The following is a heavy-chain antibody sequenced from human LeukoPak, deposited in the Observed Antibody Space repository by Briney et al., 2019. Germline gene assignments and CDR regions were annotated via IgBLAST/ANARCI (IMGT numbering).Heavy chain of an antibody. V-gene: IGHV3-30-3*01. CDR1: GFTFSSYA. CDR3: ARDLNCRSTSCLNWFDP. CDR2: ISYDGSNQ. D-gene: IGHD2-2*01. J-gene: IGHJ5*02. Sequence: AGGHLRLSCAASGFTFSSYAMHWVRQAPGKGLEWVAVISYDGSNQYCADSVKGRFTISRDSSKNTLWLQMNSLRAEDTAVYYCARDLNCRSTSCLNWFDPWGQGTLVTVSS.